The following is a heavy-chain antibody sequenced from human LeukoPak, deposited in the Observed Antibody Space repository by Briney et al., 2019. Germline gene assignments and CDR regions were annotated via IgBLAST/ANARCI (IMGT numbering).Heavy chain of an antibody. V-gene: IGHV4-30-2*01. D-gene: IGHD3-3*01. Sequence: PSQTLSLTCTVSGGSISSSGYYWSWIRQPPGKGLEWIGYIYHSGSTYYNPSLKSRVTISVDRSKNQFSLKLSSVTAADTAVYYCARARWDFGVVIADYWGQGTLVTVSS. J-gene: IGHJ4*02. CDR1: GGSISSSGYY. CDR3: ARARWDFGVVIADY. CDR2: IYHSGST.